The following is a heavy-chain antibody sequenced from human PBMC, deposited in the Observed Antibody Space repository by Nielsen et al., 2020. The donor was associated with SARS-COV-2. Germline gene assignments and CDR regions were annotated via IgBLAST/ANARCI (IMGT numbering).Heavy chain of an antibody. Sequence: SETLSLTCTVSGGSISSSSYYWGWIRQPPGKGLEWIGSIYYSGSTYYNPSLKSRVTISVDTSKNQFSLKLTSVTAADTAVYYCARDYYGDYLDSFDIWGQGTMVTASS. CDR1: GGSISSSSYY. CDR3: ARDYYGDYLDSFDI. J-gene: IGHJ3*02. CDR2: IYYSGST. V-gene: IGHV4-39*07. D-gene: IGHD4-17*01.